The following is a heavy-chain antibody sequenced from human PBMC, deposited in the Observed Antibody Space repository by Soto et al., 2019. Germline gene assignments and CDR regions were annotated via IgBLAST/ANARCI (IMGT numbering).Heavy chain of an antibody. J-gene: IGHJ6*02. CDR3: ARRGDGMDV. CDR2: INVGNGNT. V-gene: IGHV1-3*05. D-gene: IGHD3-10*01. CDR1: GYTITNYT. Sequence: QVQLVQSGAEEKKHGASVKVSCKASGYTITNYTRQWVQQAPGQRLEWMGWINVGNGNTKYSQKFQGRVTITRDTSASTADMELSSLRSEDTAVYYCARRGDGMDVWGQGTTVTVYS.